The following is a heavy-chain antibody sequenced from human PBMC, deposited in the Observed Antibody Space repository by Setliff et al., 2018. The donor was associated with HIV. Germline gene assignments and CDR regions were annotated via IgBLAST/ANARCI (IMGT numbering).Heavy chain of an antibody. D-gene: IGHD6-19*01. V-gene: IGHV1-46*01. Sequence: APVKVSCKASGHTFTSYPMHWVRQAPGQGLEWMGVINTSGGSAGYAEKFRGRVTMTRDTSTSTVYMDLRNLRSEDTAVYYCARNQGDSSGWYAGDYWGHGTLVTVSS. CDR2: INTSGGSA. J-gene: IGHJ4*01. CDR1: GHTFTSYP. CDR3: ARNQGDSSGWYAGDY.